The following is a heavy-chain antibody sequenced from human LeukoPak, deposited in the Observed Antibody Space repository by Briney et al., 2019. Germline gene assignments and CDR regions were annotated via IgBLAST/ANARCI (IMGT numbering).Heavy chain of an antibody. CDR2: ISGSGGST. J-gene: IGHJ3*02. V-gene: IGHV3-23*01. Sequence: GGSLRLSCAASGFTFSGYAMSWVRQAPGKGLEWVSVISGSGGSTFYADSVKGRFTISRDNSKNTLYLQMNSLRAEDTAVYYCARDPSTHYVWGTYGAFDIWGQGTMVTVSS. CDR3: ARDPSTHYVWGTYGAFDI. CDR1: GFTFSGYA. D-gene: IGHD3-16*01.